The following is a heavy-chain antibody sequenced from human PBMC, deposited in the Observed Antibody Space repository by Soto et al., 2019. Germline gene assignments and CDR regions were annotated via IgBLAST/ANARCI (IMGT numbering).Heavy chain of an antibody. CDR3: ARLEVTIGEFDP. CDR2: IIPIFGTA. V-gene: IGHV1-69*13. J-gene: IGHJ5*02. D-gene: IGHD3-10*01. CDR1: GGTFSSYA. Sequence: ASVKVSFKASGGTFSSYAISWVRQAPGQGLEWMGGIIPIFGTANYAQKFQGRVTITADESTSTAYMELSSLRSEDTAVYYCARLEVTIGEFDPWGQGTLVAVSS.